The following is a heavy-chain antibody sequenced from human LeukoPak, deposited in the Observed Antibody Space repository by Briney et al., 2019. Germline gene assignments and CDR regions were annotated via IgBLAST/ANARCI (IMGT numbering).Heavy chain of an antibody. CDR2: INAGNGNT. CDR1: GYTFTSYA. V-gene: IGHV1-3*03. CDR3: ARDSTRWLQFPLGY. J-gene: IGHJ4*02. Sequence: ASVKVSCKASGYTFTSYAMHWVRQAPGQRLEWMGWINAGNGNTKYSQEFQGRVTITRDTSASTAYMELSSLRSEDMAVYYCARDSTRWLQFPLGYWGQGTLVTVSS. D-gene: IGHD5-24*01.